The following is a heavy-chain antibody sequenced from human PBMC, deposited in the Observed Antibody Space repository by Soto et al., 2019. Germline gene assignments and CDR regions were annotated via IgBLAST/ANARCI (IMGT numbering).Heavy chain of an antibody. Sequence: SETLSLTCTVSGGSISSSSYYWGWIRQPPGKGLEWIGSIYYSGSTYYNPSLKSRVTISLNTSKNHFSLKLSSVTAADTAVYYCARHPYDSSGYYYFDYWGQGTLVTVSS. CDR2: IYYSGST. V-gene: IGHV4-39*01. CDR3: ARHPYDSSGYYYFDY. D-gene: IGHD3-22*01. CDR1: GGSISSSSYY. J-gene: IGHJ4*02.